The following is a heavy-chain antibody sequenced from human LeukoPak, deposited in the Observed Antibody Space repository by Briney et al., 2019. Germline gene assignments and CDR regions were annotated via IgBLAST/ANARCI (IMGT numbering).Heavy chain of an antibody. J-gene: IGHJ6*03. D-gene: IGHD2-8*01. CDR2: INPNSGDT. CDR3: ARSAEHCNNGVCFTDYYMDV. V-gene: IGHV1-2*06. CDR1: GYTFTGYY. Sequence: GASVKVSCKASGYTFTGYYMHWVRQAPGQGLEWMGRINPNSGDTNYAQNFQGRVTMTRDTSITTAYMELSSLTSADTAVYFCARSAEHCNNGVCFTDYYMDVWGKGTTVTVSS.